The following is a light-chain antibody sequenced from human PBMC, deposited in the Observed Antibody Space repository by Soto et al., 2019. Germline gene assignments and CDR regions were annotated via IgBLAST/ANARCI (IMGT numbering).Light chain of an antibody. Sequence: QSALTQPASVSGSPGQSITISCTGTSSDVGGYNYVSWYQQHPGKAPKFMIYDVSNRASGVSNRFSGSKSGNTASLTISGLQDEDEADYYCCSYTASNTRQIVFGTGTKLTVL. CDR3: CSYTASNTRQIV. CDR1: SSDVGGYNY. V-gene: IGLV2-14*01. J-gene: IGLJ1*01. CDR2: DVS.